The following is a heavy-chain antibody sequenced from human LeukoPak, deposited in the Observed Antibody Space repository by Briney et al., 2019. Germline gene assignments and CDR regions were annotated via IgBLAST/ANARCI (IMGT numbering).Heavy chain of an antibody. CDR1: GFTFSSYA. Sequence: QTGGSLRLSCAASGFTFSSYAMHWVRQAPGKGLEWVAFIRYDESDKYYADSVKGRFTISRDNSKNTLYLQMNSLRADDTALYYCVKDLTTVTTQGDYWGQGTLVTVSS. V-gene: IGHV3-30*02. CDR2: IRYDESDK. D-gene: IGHD4-17*01. J-gene: IGHJ4*02. CDR3: VKDLTTVTTQGDY.